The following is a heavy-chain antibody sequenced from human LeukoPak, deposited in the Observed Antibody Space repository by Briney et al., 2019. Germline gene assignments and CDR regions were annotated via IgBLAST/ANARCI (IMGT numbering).Heavy chain of an antibody. CDR1: GGSLSRTSYY. V-gene: IGHV4-39*01. J-gene: IGHJ6*03. D-gene: IGHD4-11*01. CDR3: ARHLQYSHYYYMDV. Sequence: SETLSLTCTVSGGSLSRTSYYWGWIRQPPGKGLEWIGNIYYNGSTYYNASLKSRVTISEDTSKNQFSLRLSSVTAADTSVYYCARHLQYSHYYYMDVWGKGTTVTVSS. CDR2: IYYNGST.